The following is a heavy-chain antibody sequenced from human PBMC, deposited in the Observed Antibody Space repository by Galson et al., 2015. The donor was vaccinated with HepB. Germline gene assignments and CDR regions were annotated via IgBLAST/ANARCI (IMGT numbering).Heavy chain of an antibody. D-gene: IGHD3-10*01. CDR2: IIPILGIA. J-gene: IGHJ6*02. CDR1: GGTFSSYT. V-gene: IGHV1-69*02. Sequence: SVKVSCKASGGTFSSYTISWVRQAPGQGLEWMGRIIPILGIANYAQKFQGRVTITADKSTSTAYMELSSLRSEDTAVYYCARGYYYGSQKAGMDVWGQGTTVTVSS. CDR3: ARGYYYGSQKAGMDV.